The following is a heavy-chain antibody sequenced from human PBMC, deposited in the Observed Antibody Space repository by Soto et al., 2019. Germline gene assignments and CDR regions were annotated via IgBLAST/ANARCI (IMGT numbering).Heavy chain of an antibody. CDR2: ISGSGGST. CDR1: GFTVRIYA. V-gene: IGHV3-23*01. Sequence: PGWSMGLSCAASGFTVRIYAMSWVRQAPGKGLEWVSAISGSGGSTYYADSVKGRFTISRDNSKNTLYLQMNSLRAEDTAVYYCAKEGGYCSSTSCYGRVYYWGQGTLVTVSS. D-gene: IGHD2-2*03. CDR3: AKEGGYCSSTSCYGRVYY. J-gene: IGHJ4*02.